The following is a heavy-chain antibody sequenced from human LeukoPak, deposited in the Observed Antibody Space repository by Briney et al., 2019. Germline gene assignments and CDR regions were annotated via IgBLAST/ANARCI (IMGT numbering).Heavy chain of an antibody. Sequence: SPPVLVKPTQTLTLTCTLSGFSLSTSGMCVSWIRQPPGKALEWLTRIDWDDDKFYSTSLKTRLTISKDTSKNQVVLTMTNMDPVDTATYYCARIRRNWGSTPTYYFDYWGQGTLVTDSS. J-gene: IGHJ4*02. CDR3: ARIRRNWGSTPTYYFDY. V-gene: IGHV2-70*16. CDR1: GFSLSTSGMC. D-gene: IGHD7-27*01. CDR2: IDWDDDK.